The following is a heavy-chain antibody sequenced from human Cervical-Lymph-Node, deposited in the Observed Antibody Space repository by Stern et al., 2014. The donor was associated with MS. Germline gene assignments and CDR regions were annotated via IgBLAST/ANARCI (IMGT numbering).Heavy chain of an antibody. J-gene: IGHJ2*01. CDR3: ARVSGVRVGWYFDL. D-gene: IGHD7-27*01. Sequence: EVQLVESGGGLVQPGGSLRLSCAASGFTVSSNYMSWVRQAPGKGLQCVSVIYSGGSTYYADSVKGRFTISRHNSKNTLYLQINSLRAEDTAVYYCARVSGVRVGWYFDLWGRGTLVTVSS. CDR1: GFTVSSNY. V-gene: IGHV3-53*04. CDR2: IYSGGST.